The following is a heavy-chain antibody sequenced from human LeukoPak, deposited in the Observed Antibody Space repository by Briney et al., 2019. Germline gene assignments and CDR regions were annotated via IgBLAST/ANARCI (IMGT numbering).Heavy chain of an antibody. J-gene: IGHJ6*04. D-gene: IGHD3-10*02. Sequence: GESLRLSCAASGFPFSTYWMSWVRQAPGKGPEWVANINQDGTEKYYVDSVKGRFTISRDNAKNSLYLQMNSLRAEDTAVYYCAELGITMIGGVWGKGTTVTISS. CDR3: AELGITMIGGV. CDR1: GFPFSTYW. V-gene: IGHV3-7*01. CDR2: INQDGTEK.